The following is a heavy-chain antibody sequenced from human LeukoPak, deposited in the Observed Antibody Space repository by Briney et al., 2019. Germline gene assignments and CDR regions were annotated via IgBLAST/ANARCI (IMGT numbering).Heavy chain of an antibody. V-gene: IGHV4-4*02. Sequence: SGPTLVNPSRTMSLTCAISGGSISNRNWWSWVRQPPGQGLEWIGEIYHTGITKYSPSLKSRVTISVDKSKNQFSLNVTSVTAADTAIYYCARVFELGMNAVDIWGQGTMVTVSS. CDR3: ARVFELGMNAVDI. CDR1: GGSISNRNW. D-gene: IGHD7-27*01. J-gene: IGHJ3*02. CDR2: IYHTGIT.